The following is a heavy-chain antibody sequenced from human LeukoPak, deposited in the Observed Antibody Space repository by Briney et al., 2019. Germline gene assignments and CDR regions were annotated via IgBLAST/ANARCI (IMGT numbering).Heavy chain of an antibody. CDR2: INHRVST. CDR3: GRLGTPRAY. J-gene: IGHJ4*02. Sequence: SETLSLTCAVYGGSFSGYYWSWIRQPPGKGLEWIGEINHRVSTNYNPSLKGRVTISVDTSKNQFSLQLSRVTVGETAVYYCGRLGTPRAYWGQGTLVTVSS. V-gene: IGHV4-34*01. CDR1: GGSFSGYY. D-gene: IGHD1-14*01.